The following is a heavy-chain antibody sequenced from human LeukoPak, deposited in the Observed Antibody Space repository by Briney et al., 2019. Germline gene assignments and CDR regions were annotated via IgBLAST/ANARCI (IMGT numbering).Heavy chain of an antibody. Sequence: AASVKVSCKVSGYTLTELSMHWVRQAPGRGLEWMGGFDPEDGETIYAQKFRGRVTMTEDTSTDTAYMDLSSLRSEDTAVYYCARDSAYYFDYWGQGTLVTVSA. CDR1: GYTLTELS. V-gene: IGHV1-24*01. CDR2: FDPEDGET. J-gene: IGHJ4*02. CDR3: ARDSAYYFDY.